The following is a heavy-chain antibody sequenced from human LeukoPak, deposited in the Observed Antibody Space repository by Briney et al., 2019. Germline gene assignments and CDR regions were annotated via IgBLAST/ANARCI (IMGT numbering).Heavy chain of an antibody. CDR2: IIPIFGTA. CDR1: GYAFTSYY. D-gene: IGHD3-22*01. CDR3: ARGQAYYYDSSGYYY. J-gene: IGHJ4*02. V-gene: IGHV1-69*13. Sequence: SVKVSCKASGYAFTSYYMHWVRQAPGQGLEWMGGIIPIFGTANYAQKFQGRVTITADESTSTAYMELSSLRSEDTAVYYCARGQAYYYDSSGYYYWGQGTLVTVSS.